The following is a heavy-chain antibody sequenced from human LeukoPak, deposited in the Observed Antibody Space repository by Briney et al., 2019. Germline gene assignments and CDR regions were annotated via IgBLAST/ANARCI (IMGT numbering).Heavy chain of an antibody. J-gene: IGHJ5*02. V-gene: IGHV1-2*02. Sequence: GASVMVSCKASGYTFTGYSIHWVRQAPGQRLDWMGCINPNSGDTNYPQKFQDRVTLSRDTFISTAYMELTDLRSDDTAMYYCARPNGDYYNWFDPWGQGTLVTVSS. CDR3: ARPNGDYYNWFDP. CDR2: INPNSGDT. CDR1: GYTFTGYS. D-gene: IGHD2-21*02.